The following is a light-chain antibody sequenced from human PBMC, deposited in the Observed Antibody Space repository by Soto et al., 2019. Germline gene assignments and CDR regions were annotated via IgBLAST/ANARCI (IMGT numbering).Light chain of an antibody. CDR3: SSYTSSSTGHV. CDR1: SSDVGGYNY. CDR2: DVS. Sequence: QSVLTQPASVSGSPGQSITISCTGTSSDVGGYNYVSWYQQHPGKAPKLMIYDVSNRPSGLSNRFSGSKSGNTASLTISGLQAEDEADYYCSSYTSSSTGHVFGTGTKLTVL. V-gene: IGLV2-14*01. J-gene: IGLJ1*01.